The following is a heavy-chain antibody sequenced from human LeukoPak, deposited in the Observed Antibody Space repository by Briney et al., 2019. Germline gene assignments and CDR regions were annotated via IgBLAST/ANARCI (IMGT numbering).Heavy chain of an antibody. CDR1: GYXFTSYW. D-gene: IGHD6-19*01. CDR3: ATIKQYSSGPYY. Sequence: GESLKISCNGSGYXFTSYWICWVRQMPGKGLEWMGIIYPGDSDTRYSPSFQGQVTISADKSISTAYLQWSSLKASDTPMYYCATIKQYSSGPYYWGQGTLVTVSS. CDR2: IYPGDSDT. J-gene: IGHJ4*02. V-gene: IGHV5-51*01.